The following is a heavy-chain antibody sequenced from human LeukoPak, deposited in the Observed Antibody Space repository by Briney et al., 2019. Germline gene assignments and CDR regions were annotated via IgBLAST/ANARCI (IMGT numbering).Heavy chain of an antibody. CDR2: INPNSGGT. CDR1: GYTFTGYY. V-gene: IGHV1-2*02. J-gene: IGHJ4*02. Sequence: GASVKVSCKASGYTFTGYYMHWVRQAPGQGLEWMGWINPNSGGTNYAQKFQGRVTMTRDTSKNQFSLKLSSVTAADTAVYYCARESYYYGSGSFLGVDYWGQGTLVTVSS. D-gene: IGHD3-10*01. CDR3: ARESYYYGSGSFLGVDY.